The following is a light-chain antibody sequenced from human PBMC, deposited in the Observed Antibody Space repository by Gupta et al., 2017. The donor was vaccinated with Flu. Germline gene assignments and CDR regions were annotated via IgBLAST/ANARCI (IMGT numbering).Light chain of an antibody. J-gene: IGKJ1*01. CDR2: DVS. CDR3: QQWCTCPCT. CDR1: HSLRHL. Sequence: PSTLSASVGERVTITCRASHSLRHLIDWYQQKSGRAPKLLISDVSRVDSGLPARFSGSGSGTDFTLTISSLQPEDFAIYYCQQWCTCPCTFGQGTKVEIK. V-gene: IGKV1-39*01.